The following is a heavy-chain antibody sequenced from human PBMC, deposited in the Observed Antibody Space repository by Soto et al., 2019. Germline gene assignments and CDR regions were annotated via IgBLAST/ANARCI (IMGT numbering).Heavy chain of an antibody. J-gene: IGHJ6*02. V-gene: IGHV1-46*03. CDR1: GFTFTSYY. Sequence: QVQLEQSGSEVQKPGASVRVSCQASGFTFTSYYMHWLRQAPGQGLEWMGIINPTVGWPTYAEKFQGRVTMTSDTSRTTVYLELSSLTAEDTAVYYCARVRVGRVVTNMAYYALDVWGQGTTVTVSS. CDR2: INPTVGWP. CDR3: ARVRVGRVVTNMAYYALDV. D-gene: IGHD3-22*01.